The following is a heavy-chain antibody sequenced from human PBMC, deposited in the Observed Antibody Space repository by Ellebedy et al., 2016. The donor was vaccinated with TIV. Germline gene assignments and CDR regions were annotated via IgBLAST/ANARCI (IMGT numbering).Heavy chain of an antibody. J-gene: IGHJ6*02. CDR2: IYYSGST. CDR1: GGAITNYRYY. CDR3: ARDRPETYGDYPSHYYGMDV. Sequence: SETLSLXXTVSGGAITNYRYYWGWLRQPPGKGLEWIGTIYYSGSTYYNPSLKSRVTISVDTSKSQFSLKLSSVTAADTAVYYCARDRPETYGDYPSHYYGMDVWGQGTTVTVSS. D-gene: IGHD4-17*01. V-gene: IGHV4-39*07.